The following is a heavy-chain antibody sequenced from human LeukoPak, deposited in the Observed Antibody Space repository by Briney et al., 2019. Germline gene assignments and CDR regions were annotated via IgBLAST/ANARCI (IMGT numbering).Heavy chain of an antibody. V-gene: IGHV1-46*01. CDR3: ARDGPRIAALGEDFDY. Sequence: ASVKVSCKASGYTFTSYYMHWVRQAPGQGLEWMGIINPSGGSTTYAQKFQGRVTMTRDTSTSTVYLELSSLRSEDTAVYYCARDGPRIAALGEDFDYWGQGTLVTVSS. CDR1: GYTFTSYY. J-gene: IGHJ4*02. CDR2: INPSGGST. D-gene: IGHD6-6*01.